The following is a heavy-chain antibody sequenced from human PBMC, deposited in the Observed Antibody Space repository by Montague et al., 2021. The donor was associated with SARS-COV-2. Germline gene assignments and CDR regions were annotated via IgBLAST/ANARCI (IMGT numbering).Heavy chain of an antibody. V-gene: IGHV6-1*01. D-gene: IGHD1-14*01. CDR2: TYYRSKWYN. J-gene: IGHJ4*02. CDR1: GDSVSSNIAA. CDR3: TQERGPGRTTWHYFDY. Sequence: CAISGDSVSSNIAAWNWIRRSPSRGLEWLGRTYYRSKWYNDYAVSVRSRITISPDTSKNQFSLQLNSVTPEDTAVYYCTQERGPGRTTWHYFDYWGQGTLVTVSP.